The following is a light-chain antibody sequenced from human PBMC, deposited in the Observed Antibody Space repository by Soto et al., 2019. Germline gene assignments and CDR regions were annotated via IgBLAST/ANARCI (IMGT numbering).Light chain of an antibody. J-gene: IGKJ4*01. V-gene: IGKV1-12*01. Sequence: DIQMTQSPSSVSASVGDRVTITCRASQGIGSWLVWYQQKPGKAPKFLIYAASNLQNGVPSRFSGSGSGTDFPLTSSSLQPEDSATYYCQQTNSFPLTFGGGTKVEI. CDR3: QQTNSFPLT. CDR2: AAS. CDR1: QGIGSW.